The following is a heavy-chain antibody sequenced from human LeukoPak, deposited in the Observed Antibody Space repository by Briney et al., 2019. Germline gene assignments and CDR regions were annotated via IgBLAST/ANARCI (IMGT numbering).Heavy chain of an antibody. J-gene: IGHJ4*02. CDR2: FDPEKSER. Sequence: ASVKVSCKVSGDTLSELPMNWVRQAPGKGLEWMGGFDPEKSERIYAQNLRGRVTMTEETSTDTAFLELSSLTSEDTAVYYCATGNSLGYCKGGRCFNYWGQGTQVIVSS. V-gene: IGHV1-24*01. CDR3: ATGNSLGYCKGGRCFNY. CDR1: GDTLSELP. D-gene: IGHD2-15*01.